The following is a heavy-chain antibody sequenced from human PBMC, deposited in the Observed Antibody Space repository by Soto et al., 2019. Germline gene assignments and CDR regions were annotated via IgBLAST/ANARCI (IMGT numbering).Heavy chain of an antibody. Sequence: QVQLQESGPGLVKPSETLSLTCTVSGGSISNYYWTWIRLPPGKGLEWIGHIYYSGSTKYNPSLKSRGTLSVDTSKNPFSLTLSSVTAADTAVYYCARVGAEAGASIYYYYYGMDVWGQGTTVTVSS. D-gene: IGHD6-19*01. V-gene: IGHV4-59*01. CDR2: IYYSGST. J-gene: IGHJ6*02. CDR1: GGSISNYY. CDR3: ARVGAEAGASIYYYYYGMDV.